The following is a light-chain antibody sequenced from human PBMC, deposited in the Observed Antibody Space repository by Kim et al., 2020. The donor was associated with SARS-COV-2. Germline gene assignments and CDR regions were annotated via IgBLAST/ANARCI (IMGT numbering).Light chain of an antibody. CDR3: QQFNDYPLT. CDR2: DPS. Sequence: ASVGDRVSITCRESQGISSSLALYQQKPGKAPTVLIYDPSTLQSGVPSRFSGSGSGTDFTLTISSLQPEDFATYYCQQFNDYPLTFGGGTKVDIK. V-gene: IGKV1D-13*01. J-gene: IGKJ4*01. CDR1: QGISSS.